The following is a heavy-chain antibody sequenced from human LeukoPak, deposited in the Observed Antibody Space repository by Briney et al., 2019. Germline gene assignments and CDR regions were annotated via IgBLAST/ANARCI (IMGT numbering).Heavy chain of an antibody. J-gene: IGHJ4*02. D-gene: IGHD3-16*02. CDR1: GFTFSDYY. Sequence: GSLRLSCAASGFTFSDYYMSWIRQAPGKGLEWVSYISSSGSTIYYADSVKGRFTISRDNAKNSLYLQMNSLRAEDTAVYYCARELNGELSFPRSLDYWGQGTLVTVSS. CDR2: ISSSGSTI. V-gene: IGHV3-11*01. CDR3: ARELNGELSFPRSLDY.